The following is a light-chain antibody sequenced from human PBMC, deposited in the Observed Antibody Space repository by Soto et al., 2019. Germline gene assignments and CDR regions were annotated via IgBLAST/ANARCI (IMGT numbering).Light chain of an antibody. Sequence: DIQLTQSPAFLSASVGDRATITCRASQGISSYLAWYQQKPGKAPKLLIYAASTLPSGVPSRFSGSGSGTGFTLTISSLQPEDFATYYCQQYNSYPYTFGQGTKLEIK. CDR2: AAS. CDR1: QGISSY. J-gene: IGKJ2*01. V-gene: IGKV1-9*01. CDR3: QQYNSYPYT.